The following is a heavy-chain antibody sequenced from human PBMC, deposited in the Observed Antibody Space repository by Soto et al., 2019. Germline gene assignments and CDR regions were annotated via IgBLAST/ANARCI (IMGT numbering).Heavy chain of an antibody. Sequence: QVQLQQWGAGLLKPSETLSLTCAVYGGSFSGYYWSWIRQPPGKGLEWIGEINHSGSTNYNPSLNGRVTISVDTSKNQFSLKLSSVTAADTAVYYCARNAESGYSYGIDYWGQGTLVTVSS. J-gene: IGHJ4*02. V-gene: IGHV4-34*01. CDR3: ARNAESGYSYGIDY. CDR1: GGSFSGYY. CDR2: INHSGST. D-gene: IGHD5-18*01.